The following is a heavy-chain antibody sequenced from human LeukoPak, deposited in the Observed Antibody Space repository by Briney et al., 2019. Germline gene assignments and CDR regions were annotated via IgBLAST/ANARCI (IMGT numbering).Heavy chain of an antibody. CDR3: ARELKDGSGSYSYDY. CDR1: GFTVSSNY. Sequence: GGSLRLSCAASGFTVSSNYMSWVRQAPGKGLEWVSVIYSGGSTYYADSVKGRFTISRDNSKNTLYLQMNSLRAEDTAVYYCARELKDGSGSYSYDYWGQGTLVTVSS. D-gene: IGHD3-10*01. CDR2: IYSGGST. V-gene: IGHV3-53*01. J-gene: IGHJ4*02.